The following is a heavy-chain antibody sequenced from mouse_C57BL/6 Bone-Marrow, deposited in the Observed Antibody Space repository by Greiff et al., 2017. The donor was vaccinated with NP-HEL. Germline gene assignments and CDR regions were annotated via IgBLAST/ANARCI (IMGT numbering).Heavy chain of an antibody. Sequence: QVQLKESGPGLVAPSQSLSITCTVSGFSLTSYAISWVRQPPGKGLEWLGVIWTGGGTNYNSALKSRLSISKDNTKSQVILKMNSLQTDDTARYNCARNGNYYGSSPYFDYWGQGTTLTVSS. J-gene: IGHJ2*01. V-gene: IGHV2-9-1*01. CDR1: GFSLTSYA. CDR2: IWTGGGT. CDR3: ARNGNYYGSSPYFDY. D-gene: IGHD1-1*01.